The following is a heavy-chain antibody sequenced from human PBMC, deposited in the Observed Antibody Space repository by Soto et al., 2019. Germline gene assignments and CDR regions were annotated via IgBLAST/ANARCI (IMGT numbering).Heavy chain of an antibody. D-gene: IGHD3-9*01. CDR2: IYYSGST. V-gene: IGHV4-39*07. J-gene: IGHJ4*02. CDR3: ARGPGHDILTGYPY. Sequence: SETLSLTCTVSGGSISSSSYYWGWIRQPPGKGLEWIGSIYYSGSTYYNPSLKSRVTISVDTSKNQFSLKLSSVTAADTAVYYCARGPGHDILTGYPYWGQGTLVTVSS. CDR1: GGSISSSSYY.